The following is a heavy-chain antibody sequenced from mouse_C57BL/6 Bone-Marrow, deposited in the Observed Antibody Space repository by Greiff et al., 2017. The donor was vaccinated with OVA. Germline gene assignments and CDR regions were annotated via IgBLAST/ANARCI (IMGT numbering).Heavy chain of an antibody. CDR1: GYAFSSSW. J-gene: IGHJ2*01. D-gene: IGHD1-1*01. Sequence: VQLQQSGPELVKPGASVKISCKASGYAFSSSWMNWVKQRPGKGLEWIGRIYPGDGDTNYNGKFKGKATLTADKSSSTAYMQLSSLTSEDSAVYFCATLLPHFDYWGQGTTLTVSS. CDR2: IYPGDGDT. CDR3: ATLLPHFDY. V-gene: IGHV1-82*01.